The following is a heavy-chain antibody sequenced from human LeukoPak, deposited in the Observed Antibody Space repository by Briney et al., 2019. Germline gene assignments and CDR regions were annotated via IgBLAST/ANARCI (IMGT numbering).Heavy chain of an antibody. Sequence: PSETLPLTCAVSGGSISSSNWWSWVRQPPGKGLEWIGEINHSGSTNYNPSLKSRVTISVDTSKNPFSLKLSSVTAADTAVYYCARILGYFDFPYYYYGMDVWGQGTTVTVSS. CDR2: INHSGST. CDR1: GGSISSSNW. D-gene: IGHD3-9*01. CDR3: ARILGYFDFPYYYYGMDV. J-gene: IGHJ6*02. V-gene: IGHV4-4*02.